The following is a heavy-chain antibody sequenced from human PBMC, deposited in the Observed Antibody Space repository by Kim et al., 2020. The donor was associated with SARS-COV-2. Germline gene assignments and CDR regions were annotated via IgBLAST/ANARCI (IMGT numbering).Heavy chain of an antibody. J-gene: IGHJ5*02. CDR2: ISAYNGNT. CDR1: GYTFTSYG. Sequence: ASVKVSCKASGYTFTSYGISWVRQAPGQGLEWMGWISAYNGNTNYAQKLQGRVTMTTDTSTSTAYMELRSLRSDDTAVYYCARGYCSSTSCHPMNWFDPWGQGTLVTVSS. D-gene: IGHD2-2*01. V-gene: IGHV1-18*04. CDR3: ARGYCSSTSCHPMNWFDP.